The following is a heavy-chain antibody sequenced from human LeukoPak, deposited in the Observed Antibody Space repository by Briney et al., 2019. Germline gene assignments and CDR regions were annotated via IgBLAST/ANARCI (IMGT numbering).Heavy chain of an antibody. D-gene: IGHD6-13*01. CDR2: ISWNSGSI. Sequence: GRSLRLSCAASGFTFDDYAMHWVRQAPGKGLEWVSGISWNSGSIGYADSVKGRFTFSRDNAKNSLYLQMNSLRAEDMALYYCAKDGYRYSSSSYFDYWGQGTLVTVSS. V-gene: IGHV3-9*03. CDR1: GFTFDDYA. J-gene: IGHJ4*02. CDR3: AKDGYRYSSSSYFDY.